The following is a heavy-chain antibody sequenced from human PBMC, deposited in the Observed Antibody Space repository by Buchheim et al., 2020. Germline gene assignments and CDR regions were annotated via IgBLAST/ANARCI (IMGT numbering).Heavy chain of an antibody. CDR2: IWYDGSNK. V-gene: IGHV3-33*01. CDR3: ARDWRSTYYDFWSGYYTYGMDV. J-gene: IGHJ6*02. D-gene: IGHD3-3*01. CDR1: GFTFSSYG. Sequence: QVQLVESGGGVVQPGRSLRLSCAASGFTFSSYGMHWVRQAPGKGLEWVAVIWYDGSNKYYADSVKGRFTISRDNSKKTLNLQMNSLRAEDTAVYYCARDWRSTYYDFWSGYYTYGMDVWGQGTT.